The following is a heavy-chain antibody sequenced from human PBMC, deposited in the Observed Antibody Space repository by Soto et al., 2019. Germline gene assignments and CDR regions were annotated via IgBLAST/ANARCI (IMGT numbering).Heavy chain of an antibody. CDR3: ARQRKYYVFLTGYYKPSHMYF. D-gene: IGHD3-9*01. Sequence: SETLSLTCTVSGASIRDTDYFWGWIRQPPGRGLECIGSIYYSGITHYNPSLKSRVTISIDTSKNQFSLNLNSVTAADTAVYYCARQRKYYVFLTGYYKPSHMYFWGQGSTVPVSS. J-gene: IGHJ6*02. V-gene: IGHV4-39*01. CDR2: IYYSGIT. CDR1: GASIRDTDYF.